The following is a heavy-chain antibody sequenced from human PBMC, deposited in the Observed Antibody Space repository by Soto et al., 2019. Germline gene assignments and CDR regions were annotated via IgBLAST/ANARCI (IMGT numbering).Heavy chain of an antibody. V-gene: IGHV1-8*01. Sequence: ASVKVSCKASGYTFTTYDIYWVRQATGQGLEWMGWMNPYSGNTDYAQKFQGRVTVTRNTSISTVYMELSGLRPDDTAVYYCARRKERSGPHYFDYWGQGSQVTVSS. CDR3: ARRKERSGPHYFDY. D-gene: IGHD6-25*01. CDR1: GYTFTTYD. CDR2: MNPYSGNT. J-gene: IGHJ4*02.